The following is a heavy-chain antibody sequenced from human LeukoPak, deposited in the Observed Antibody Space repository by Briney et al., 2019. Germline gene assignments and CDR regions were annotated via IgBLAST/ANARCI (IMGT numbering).Heavy chain of an antibody. Sequence: ASVKVSCKASGYTFTDYYILWLRQAPGQGLEWMGWVNPNSGGTHYAQKFQGRVTMDRDTSLSTVYMELSGLRSGDTAIYYCASAESHDYGETWGQGTLVTVSS. CDR1: GYTFTDYY. V-gene: IGHV1-2*02. CDR2: VNPNSGGT. CDR3: ASAESHDYGET. D-gene: IGHD3-16*01. J-gene: IGHJ4*02.